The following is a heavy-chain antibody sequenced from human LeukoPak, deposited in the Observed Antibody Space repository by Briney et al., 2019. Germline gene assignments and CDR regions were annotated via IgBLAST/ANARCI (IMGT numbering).Heavy chain of an antibody. V-gene: IGHV3-30*02. CDR3: AKDRYSSSWLFDY. J-gene: IGHJ4*02. Sequence: GGSLRLSCAASGFTFSSYEMNWVRQAPGKGLEWVAFIRYDGSNKYYADSVKGRFTISRDNSKNTLYLQMNSLRAEDTAVYYCAKDRYSSSWLFDYWGQGTLVTVSS. CDR2: IRYDGSNK. CDR1: GFTFSSYE. D-gene: IGHD6-13*01.